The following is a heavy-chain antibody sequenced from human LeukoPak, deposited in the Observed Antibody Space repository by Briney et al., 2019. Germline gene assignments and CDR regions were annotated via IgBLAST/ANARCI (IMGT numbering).Heavy chain of an antibody. D-gene: IGHD3-9*01. CDR1: GGSISSSSYY. Sequence: KPSETLSLTCTVSGGSISSSSYYWGWIRQPPGKGLEWIGSIYYSGSTYYNPSLKSRVTISVDTSKNQFSLKLSSVTAADTAVYYCARSELRYFDWLLSGNWFDPWGQGTLVTVSS. J-gene: IGHJ5*02. V-gene: IGHV4-39*07. CDR2: IYYSGST. CDR3: ARSELRYFDWLLSGNWFDP.